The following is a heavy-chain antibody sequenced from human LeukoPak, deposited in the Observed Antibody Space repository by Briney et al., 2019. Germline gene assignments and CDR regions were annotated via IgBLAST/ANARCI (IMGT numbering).Heavy chain of an antibody. J-gene: IGHJ4*02. V-gene: IGHV3-53*05. CDR1: GFTVISNY. D-gene: IGHD6-13*01. CDR2: IYSGDST. Sequence: GGSLRLSCAASGFTVISNYMTWVRQAPGKGLEWVSVIYSGDSTYYADSVKGRFTISRDKSKNTLYLQMNSLRTEDTAVYYCTRDQSAGYSSSASSSWGRLGDWGQGTLVTVSS. CDR3: TRDQSAGYSSSASSSWGRLGD.